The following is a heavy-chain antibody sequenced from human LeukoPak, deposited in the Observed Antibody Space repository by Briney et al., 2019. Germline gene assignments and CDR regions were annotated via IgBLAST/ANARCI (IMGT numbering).Heavy chain of an antibody. Sequence: GGSLRLSCAASGFTFSSYWMSWVRQAPGKGLEWVANIKQDGSEKYYVDSVKGRFTISRDNAKNSLYPQMNSLRAEDTAVYYCARGHHYYDSSGYPIDYWGQGTLVTVSS. D-gene: IGHD3-22*01. V-gene: IGHV3-7*01. J-gene: IGHJ4*02. CDR2: IKQDGSEK. CDR1: GFTFSSYW. CDR3: ARGHHYYDSSGYPIDY.